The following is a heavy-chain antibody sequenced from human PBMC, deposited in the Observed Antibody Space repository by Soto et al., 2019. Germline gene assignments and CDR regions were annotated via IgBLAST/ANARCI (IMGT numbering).Heavy chain of an antibody. D-gene: IGHD3-16*01. J-gene: IGHJ1*01. Sequence: QVQLVESGGGVVQPGTSRRVSCVGSGFTFRSYVIHWVRQAPGKGLEWVALTSYDGSGKYYGDSVRGRFTISRDNSRNTVDLQMDSLRLADTALYYCARWGTTGGLDVWGQGTLVSVS. CDR2: TSYDGSGK. V-gene: IGHV3-30*19. CDR3: ARWGTTGGLDV. CDR1: GFTFRSYV.